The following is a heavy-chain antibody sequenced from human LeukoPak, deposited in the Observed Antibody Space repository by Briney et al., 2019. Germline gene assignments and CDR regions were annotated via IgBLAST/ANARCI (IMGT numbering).Heavy chain of an antibody. J-gene: IGHJ5*02. Sequence: SVKVSCKASGGTFSSYAISWARQAPGQGLEWMGGIIPIFGTANYAQKFQGRVTITTDESTSTAYMELSSLRSEDTAVYYCARDNYAGANWFDPWGQGTLVTVSS. CDR3: ARDNYAGANWFDP. CDR2: IIPIFGTA. CDR1: GGTFSSYA. D-gene: IGHD1-7*01. V-gene: IGHV1-69*05.